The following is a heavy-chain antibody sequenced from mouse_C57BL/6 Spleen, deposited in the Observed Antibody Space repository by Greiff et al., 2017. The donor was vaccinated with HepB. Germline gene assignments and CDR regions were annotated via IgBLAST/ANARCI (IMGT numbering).Heavy chain of an antibody. Sequence: VQVVESGAELMKPGASVKLSCKATGYTFTGYWIEWVKQRPGHGLEWIGEILPGSGSTNYNEKFKGKATFTADTSSNTAYMQLSSLTTEDSAIYYCARSPRYYGSRYYFDYWGQGTTLTVSS. J-gene: IGHJ2*01. CDR2: ILPGSGST. D-gene: IGHD1-1*01. CDR3: ARSPRYYGSRYYFDY. CDR1: GYTFTGYW. V-gene: IGHV1-9*01.